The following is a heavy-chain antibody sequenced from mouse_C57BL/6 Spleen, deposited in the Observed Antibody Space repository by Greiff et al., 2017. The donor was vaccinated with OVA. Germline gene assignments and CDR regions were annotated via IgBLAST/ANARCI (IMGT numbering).Heavy chain of an antibody. V-gene: IGHV5-17*01. J-gene: IGHJ2*01. CDR1: GFTFSDYG. CDR2: ISSGCSTI. Sequence: EVKLMESGGGLVKPGGSLKLSCAASGFTFSDYGMHWVRQAPEKGLEWVAYISSGCSTIYSADTVKGRFTISRDNAKNTLFLQMTSLRSEDTAMYYCASNYYGSSYFDYWGQGTTLTVSS. D-gene: IGHD1-1*01. CDR3: ASNYYGSSYFDY.